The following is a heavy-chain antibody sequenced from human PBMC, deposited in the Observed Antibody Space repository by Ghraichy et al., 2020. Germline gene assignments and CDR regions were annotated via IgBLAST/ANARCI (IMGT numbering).Heavy chain of an antibody. D-gene: IGHD2-21*02. Sequence: SETLSLTCTVSGGSISSSNYYWGWIRQPPGKGLEWIGTIYYTGSTYYNPSLKSRVTISVDTSKNQFSLKLISVTAADTAVYYCARLRKKIVVVTGSCFDYWGQGTLVTVSS. CDR2: IYYTGST. CDR3: ARLRKKIVVVTGSCFDY. V-gene: IGHV4-39*01. J-gene: IGHJ4*02. CDR1: GGSISSSNYY.